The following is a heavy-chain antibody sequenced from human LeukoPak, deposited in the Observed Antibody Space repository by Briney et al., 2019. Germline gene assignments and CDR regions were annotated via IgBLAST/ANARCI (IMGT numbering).Heavy chain of an antibody. V-gene: IGHV3-7*01. CDR3: ARLASTGGGPFDI. CDR2: LNQDGSEK. CDR1: GFTFSSYW. J-gene: IGHJ3*02. D-gene: IGHD4-17*01. Sequence: SGGSLRLSCAASGFTFSSYWMSWVRQAPGKGLEWVANLNQDGSEKYYMDSVKGRFTISRDNAKNSLYLQMNSLRAEDTAVYFCARLASTGGGPFDIWGQGTMVTVSS.